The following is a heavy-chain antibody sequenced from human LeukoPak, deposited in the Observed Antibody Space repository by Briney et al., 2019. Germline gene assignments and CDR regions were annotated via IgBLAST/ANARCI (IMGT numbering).Heavy chain of an antibody. J-gene: IGHJ3*01. CDR1: GFTFSSNW. D-gene: IGHD2-15*01. CDR2: IKPDGSAE. Sequence: PGGSLRLSCATSGFTFSSNWMSWVRHVPRRGLDWVANIKPDGSAEYYAASVKGRFTISRDNSKDTLFLQMSSLRPEDTAVYYCVSTWGVVPTWGQGTMVSVSS. CDR3: VSTWGVVPT. V-gene: IGHV3-7*01.